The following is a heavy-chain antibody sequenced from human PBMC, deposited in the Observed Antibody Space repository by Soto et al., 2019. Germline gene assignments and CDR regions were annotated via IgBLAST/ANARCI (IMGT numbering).Heavy chain of an antibody. V-gene: IGHV3-30-3*01. CDR3: ARDRYFQDTTSSFDV. D-gene: IGHD1-26*01. J-gene: IGHJ3*01. Sequence: QMQLVESGGGVVQPGRSLRLSCAASGFTFSSYTVHWVRQAPGKGLEWVAVISYGGNNKHYADSVKGRFTVSRDNSRNTLYLQLNSLRTEDTALYYCARDRYFQDTTSSFDVWGQGTMVTVSS. CDR1: GFTFSSYT. CDR2: ISYGGNNK.